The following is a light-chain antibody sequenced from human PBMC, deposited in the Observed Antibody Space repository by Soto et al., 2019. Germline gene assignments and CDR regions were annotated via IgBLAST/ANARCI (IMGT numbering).Light chain of an antibody. CDR3: CSYAGSNTFG. CDR1: SSDVGSYDL. Sequence: QSVLTQPASVSGSPGQSITISCTGTSSDVGSYDLVSWYQQHPGKAPKLMIYEGSKRPSGVSNRFSGSKSGNTASLTISGLQAEDEADYYCCSYAGSNTFGFGTGTKVTVL. CDR2: EGS. V-gene: IGLV2-23*03. J-gene: IGLJ1*01.